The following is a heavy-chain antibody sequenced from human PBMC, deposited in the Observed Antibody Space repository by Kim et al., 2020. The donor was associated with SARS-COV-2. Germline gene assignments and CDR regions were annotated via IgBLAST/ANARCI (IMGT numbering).Heavy chain of an antibody. Sequence: ASVKVSCKASGYTFTSYAMHWVRQAPGQRLEWMGWINAGNGNTKYSQKFQGRVTITRDTSASTAYMELSSLRSEDTAVYYCARVANPRYYYYYGMDVWGQGTTVTVSS. CDR1: GYTFTSYA. CDR3: ARVANPRYYYYYGMDV. CDR2: INAGNGNT. J-gene: IGHJ6*02. V-gene: IGHV1-3*01.